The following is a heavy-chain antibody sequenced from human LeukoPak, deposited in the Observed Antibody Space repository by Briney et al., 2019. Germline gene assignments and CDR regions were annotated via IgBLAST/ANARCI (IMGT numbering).Heavy chain of an antibody. Sequence: SVKVSCKASGGTFSSYAISWVRQAPGQGLEWMGGIIPIFATANYAQRFQGRVTITANESTSTAYMELSSLRSEDTAVYYCARDNSICSGATCYHYFHYWGQGTLVTVSS. J-gene: IGHJ4*02. D-gene: IGHD2-15*01. V-gene: IGHV1-69*13. CDR1: GGTFSSYA. CDR3: ARDNSICSGATCYHYFHY. CDR2: IIPIFATA.